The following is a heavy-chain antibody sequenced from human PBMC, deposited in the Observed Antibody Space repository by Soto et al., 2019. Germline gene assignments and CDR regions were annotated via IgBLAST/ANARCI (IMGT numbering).Heavy chain of an antibody. CDR2: INPNGGST. J-gene: IGHJ3*02. V-gene: IGHV1-46*01. Sequence: QVQLVQSGAEVKKPGASVKVSCKASGYTFINYYMHWVRQAPGQGLEWMGIINPNGGSTTYAQKFQGRVTLTRDTSTNTVNMELSSLRSEDTAVYYCAREKWLVRRIDPFDIWGQGTMVTVSS. CDR3: AREKWLVRRIDPFDI. CDR1: GYTFINYY. D-gene: IGHD6-19*01.